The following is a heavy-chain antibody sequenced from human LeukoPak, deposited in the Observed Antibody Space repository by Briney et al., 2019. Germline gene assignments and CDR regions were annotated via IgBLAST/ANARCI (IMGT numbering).Heavy chain of an antibody. Sequence: SETLSLTCTVSGASISRNIYYGAWLREPPGKGLEWIGSFYYPGSTYYNPSLKSRVTISIDASRKQFSLDLSSVTAADTAVIFCSCRSGGDYWGQGTLVTVSS. CDR1: GASISRNIYY. CDR3: SCRSGGDY. CDR2: FYYPGST. V-gene: IGHV4-39*01. D-gene: IGHD3-10*01. J-gene: IGHJ4*02.